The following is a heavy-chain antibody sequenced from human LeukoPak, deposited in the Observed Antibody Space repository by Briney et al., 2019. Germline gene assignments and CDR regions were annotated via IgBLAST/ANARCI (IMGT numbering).Heavy chain of an antibody. CDR1: GFTLSSYA. Sequence: PGGSLRLSCAASGFTLSSYAMGWVRQAPGKGLEWVSGISGSGGSTYYADSVKGRFTNSRDNSKNTLYLQMNSLRAEDTAVYYCAKDRKNTMIVVGFDYWGQGTLVTVSS. CDR2: ISGSGGST. J-gene: IGHJ4*02. CDR3: AKDRKNTMIVVGFDY. V-gene: IGHV3-23*01. D-gene: IGHD3-22*01.